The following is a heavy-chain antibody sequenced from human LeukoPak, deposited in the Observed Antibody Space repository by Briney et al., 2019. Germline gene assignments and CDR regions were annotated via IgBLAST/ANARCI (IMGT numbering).Heavy chain of an antibody. D-gene: IGHD3-9*01. J-gene: IGHJ4*02. CDR3: ANAKGYYDILTGYYYTHFDY. CDR2: ISGSGGST. Sequence: GGSLRLSCAASGLTFSTHWMSWVRQAPGKGLEWVSAISGSGGSTYYADSVKGRFTISRDDSKNTLYLQMNSLRAEDTAVYYCANAKGYYDILTGYYYTHFDYWGQGTLVTVSS. CDR1: GLTFSTHW. V-gene: IGHV3-23*01.